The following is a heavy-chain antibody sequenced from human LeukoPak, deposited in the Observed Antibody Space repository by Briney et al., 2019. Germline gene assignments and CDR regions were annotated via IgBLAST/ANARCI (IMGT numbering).Heavy chain of an antibody. D-gene: IGHD4/OR15-4a*01. CDR1: GFTFSSYS. Sequence: GGSLRLSCAASGFTFSSYSMNWVRQAPGKGLEWVSYISTGSSTIYYADSEKGRFTISRDNSKNTLYLQMNSLRAEDTAVYYCARRAGAYSHPYDYWGQGTLVTVSS. CDR3: ARRAGAYSHPYDY. V-gene: IGHV3-48*01. J-gene: IGHJ4*02. CDR2: ISTGSSTI.